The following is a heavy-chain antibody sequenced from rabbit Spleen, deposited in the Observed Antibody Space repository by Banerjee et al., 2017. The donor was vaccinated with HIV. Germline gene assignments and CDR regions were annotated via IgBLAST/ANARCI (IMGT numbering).Heavy chain of an antibody. CDR1: GFSFSNYYY. V-gene: IGHV1S45*01. J-gene: IGHJ6*01. Sequence: QEQLEESGGDLVKPEGSLTLTCTASGFSFSNYYYMCWVRQAPGKGLEWIGCVDVGSSGFTYFASWAKGRFTISKISSTTVTLQMTSLTAADTATYFCARDTGTSFSTYGMDLWGPGTLVTVS. D-gene: IGHD8-1*01. CDR3: ARDTGTSFSTYGMDL. CDR2: VDVGSSGFT.